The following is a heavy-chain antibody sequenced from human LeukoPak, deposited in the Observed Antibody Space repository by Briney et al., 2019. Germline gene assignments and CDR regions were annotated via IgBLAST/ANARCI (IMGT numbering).Heavy chain of an antibody. D-gene: IGHD2-2*01. CDR2: IYYSGST. CDR3: ARGYCSSSSCYRYGFDI. J-gene: IGHJ3*02. V-gene: IGHV4-30-4*08. Sequence: PSETLSLTCTVSGGSINSGDYYWSWIRQPPGKGLEWIGYIYYSGSTYYNPSLKSRVTISVDTSKNQFSLKLSSVTAADTAVYYCARGYCSSSSCYRYGFDIWGQGTMVTVSS. CDR1: GGSINSGDYY.